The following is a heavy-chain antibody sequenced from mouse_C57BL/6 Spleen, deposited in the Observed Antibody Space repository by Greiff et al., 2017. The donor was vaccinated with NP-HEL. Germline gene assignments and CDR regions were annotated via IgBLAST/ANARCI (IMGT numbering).Heavy chain of an antibody. CDR2: INPNNGGT. CDR3: ARSTTVLALDY. Sequence: EVQLQQSGPELVKPGASVKMSCKASGYTFTDYNMHWVKQRHGKSLEWIGYINPNNGGTSYNQKFKGKATLTVNKSSSTAYMELRSLTSEDAAVYYCARSTTVLALDYWGQGTTVTVSS. D-gene: IGHD1-1*01. CDR1: GYTFTDYN. J-gene: IGHJ2*01. V-gene: IGHV1-22*01.